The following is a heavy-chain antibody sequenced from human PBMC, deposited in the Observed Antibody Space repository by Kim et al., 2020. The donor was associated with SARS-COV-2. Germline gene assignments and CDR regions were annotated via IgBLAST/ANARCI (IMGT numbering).Heavy chain of an antibody. J-gene: IGHJ5*02. V-gene: IGHV4-34*01. CDR1: GGSFSGYY. CDR3: GTGYGYGYGFDP. CDR2: INHSGST. Sequence: SETLSLTCAVYGGSFSGYYWSWIRQPPGKGLEWIGEINHSGSTNYNPSLKSRVTISVDTSKNQFSLKLSSVTAADTAVYYCGTGYGYGYGFDPWGQGTLV. D-gene: IGHD5-18*01.